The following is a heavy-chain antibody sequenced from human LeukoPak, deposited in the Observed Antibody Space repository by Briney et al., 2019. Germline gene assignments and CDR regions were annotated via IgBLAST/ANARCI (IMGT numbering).Heavy chain of an antibody. CDR1: GFAISGYD. CDR2: FYTDGGT. J-gene: IGHJ4*02. D-gene: IGHD2-8*01. CDR3: TGNGGGLDI. V-gene: IGHV3-66*01. Sequence: PWGSLRLSCAASGFAISGYDITWVRQAPGKGLEWVSVFYTDGGTSYADSVRGRFTVSRDNSKNTVFFQMNSLRVEDTAVYFCTGNGGGLDIWGQGTLVTVSS.